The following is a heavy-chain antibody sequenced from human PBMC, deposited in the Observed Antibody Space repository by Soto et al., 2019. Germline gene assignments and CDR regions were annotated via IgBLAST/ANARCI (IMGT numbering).Heavy chain of an antibody. CDR3: AKDLYVHESSGYVNDF. V-gene: IGHV3-23*01. CDR2: ISDSGGNT. CDR1: GFTFSAYA. Sequence: EVQLLESGGGLVQPGGSLTLSCAASGFTFSAYAMSWVRQAPGKGLEWVSRISDSGGNTYYADSVKGRFTISRDNSKNKLYVQMNSLRAEDTAIYYCAKDLYVHESSGYVNDFWGQGTLVTVSS. J-gene: IGHJ4*02. D-gene: IGHD3-22*01.